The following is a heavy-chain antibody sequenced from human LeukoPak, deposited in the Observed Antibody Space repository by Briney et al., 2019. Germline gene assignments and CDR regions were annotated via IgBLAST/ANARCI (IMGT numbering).Heavy chain of an antibody. D-gene: IGHD5-18*01. V-gene: IGHV3-23*01. CDR1: GFTFSSYG. CDR2: ISGSGGST. Sequence: GGTLRLSCAASGFTFSSYGMSWVRQAPGKGLEWVSAISGSGGSTYYADSVKGRFTISRDNSKNTLYLQMNSLRAEDTAVYYCAKGVQLWFFDYWGQGTLVTVSS. J-gene: IGHJ4*02. CDR3: AKGVQLWFFDY.